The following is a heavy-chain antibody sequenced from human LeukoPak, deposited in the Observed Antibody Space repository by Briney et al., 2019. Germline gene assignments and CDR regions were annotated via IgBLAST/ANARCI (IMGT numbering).Heavy chain of an antibody. Sequence: PSETLSLTCTVSGGSISSSSYYWGWIRQPPGKGLEWIGSIYYSGSTYYNPSLKSRVTISVDTSKNQFSLKLSSVTAADTAVYYCARVSRITMIVVVIKGAFDYWGQGTLVTVSS. D-gene: IGHD3-22*01. V-gene: IGHV4-39*07. CDR3: ARVSRITMIVVVIKGAFDY. J-gene: IGHJ4*02. CDR2: IYYSGST. CDR1: GGSISSSSYY.